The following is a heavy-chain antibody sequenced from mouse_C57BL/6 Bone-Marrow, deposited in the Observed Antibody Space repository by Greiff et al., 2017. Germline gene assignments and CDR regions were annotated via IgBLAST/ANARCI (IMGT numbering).Heavy chain of an antibody. CDR1: GYTFTDYY. CDR2: INPNNGGT. D-gene: IGHD4-1*01. Sequence: EVQLQQSGPELVKPGASVKISCKASGYTFTDYYMNWVKQSHGKSLEWIGDINPNNGGTSYNQKFKGKATLTVDKSSSTAYMELRSLTSEDSAVYYCARFSGNPLTGTPFAYWGQGTLVTVSA. CDR3: ARFSGNPLTGTPFAY. V-gene: IGHV1-26*01. J-gene: IGHJ3*01.